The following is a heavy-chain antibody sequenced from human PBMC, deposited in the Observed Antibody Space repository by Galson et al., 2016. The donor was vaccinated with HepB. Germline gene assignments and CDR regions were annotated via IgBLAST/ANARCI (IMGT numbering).Heavy chain of an antibody. CDR1: GYSFVSYW. D-gene: IGHD3-22*01. V-gene: IGHV5-51*01. CDR2: IFPGDSDT. Sequence: QSGAEVKKPGESLKISCKGSGYSFVSYWIGWVRQMPGKGLEWMGTIFPGDSDTIYSPSFQGHVTMSADKSIDTAYLQWSILKASDTAMYYCARRFSYDSSGYYYVNPHQNKCFDLWGRGTLVTVSS. J-gene: IGHJ2*01. CDR3: ARRFSYDSSGYYYVNPHQNKCFDL.